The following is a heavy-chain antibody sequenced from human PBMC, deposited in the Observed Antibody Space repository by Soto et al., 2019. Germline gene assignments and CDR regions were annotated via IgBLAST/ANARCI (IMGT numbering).Heavy chain of an antibody. Sequence: ASVKVSCKASGYTFTHFYITWVRQAPGQGLEWMGAISPHNFNTNYAQKFRGRVTLTTEKSTNSAYMDLRSLTSDDTAVYYCARDEGGYDILTGYYKAHHFDYWGQGVPVTVAS. J-gene: IGHJ4*02. CDR3: ARDEGGYDILTGYYKAHHFDY. V-gene: IGHV1-18*01. CDR2: ISPHNFNT. D-gene: IGHD3-9*01. CDR1: GYTFTHFY.